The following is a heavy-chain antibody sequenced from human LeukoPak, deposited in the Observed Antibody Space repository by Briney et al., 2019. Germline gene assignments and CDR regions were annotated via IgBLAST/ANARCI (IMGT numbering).Heavy chain of an antibody. CDR2: ISGSGGST. J-gene: IGHJ3*02. CDR1: GLTFSSYA. Sequence: GGSLRLSCAASGLTFSSYAMSWVRQAPGKGLEWVSAISGSGGSTYYADSVKGRFTISRDNSKNTLYLQMNSLRAEDTAVYYCAKVIIGGYYEDASDIWGQGTMVTVSS. D-gene: IGHD3-22*01. V-gene: IGHV3-23*01. CDR3: AKVIIGGYYEDASDI.